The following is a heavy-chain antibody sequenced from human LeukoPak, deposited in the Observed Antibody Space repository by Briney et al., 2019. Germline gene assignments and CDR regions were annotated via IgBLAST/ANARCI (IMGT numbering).Heavy chain of an antibody. J-gene: IGHJ3*02. CDR1: GFTFHDFA. CDR3: AKGIAAAGLSRNAFDI. V-gene: IGHV3-9*01. CDR2: ISWHSRII. D-gene: IGHD6-13*01. Sequence: PGGSLRLSCAASGFTFHDFAMHWVRQVPGKGLEWVSGISWHSRIIGYADSVKGRSTISTDESKNTVDLQMNSLRVEDTAVYYCAKGIAAAGLSRNAFDIWGQGTMVTVSS.